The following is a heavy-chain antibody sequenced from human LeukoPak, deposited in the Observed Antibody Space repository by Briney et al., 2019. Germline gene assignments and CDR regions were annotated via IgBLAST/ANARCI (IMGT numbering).Heavy chain of an antibody. J-gene: IGHJ4*02. D-gene: IGHD6-19*01. CDR2: FDPEDGET. CDR3: VGGGIAVAGIPQLFDY. Sequence: ASVNVSCKVSGYTLTELSMHWVRQAPGKGLEWMGGFDPEDGETIYAQKFQGRVTMTEDTSTDTAYMELSSLRSEDTAVYYCVGGGIAVAGIPQLFDYWGQGTLVTVSS. CDR1: GYTLTELS. V-gene: IGHV1-24*01.